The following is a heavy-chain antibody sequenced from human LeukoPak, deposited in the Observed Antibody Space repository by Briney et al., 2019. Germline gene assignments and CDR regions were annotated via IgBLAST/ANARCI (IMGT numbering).Heavy chain of an antibody. D-gene: IGHD3-22*01. CDR1: GFGFGQYE. CDR2: ISVRAGTI. Sequence: GGSLRLSCAASGFGFGQYEMNWVRQAPGKGLEWIAYISVRAGTIYYGDSAEGRFTISRDDAMNSLYLQMNGLRVEDTAIYYCAKDFPHYYEVPHGMDVWGQGTTVTV. J-gene: IGHJ6*02. CDR3: AKDFPHYYEVPHGMDV. V-gene: IGHV3-48*03.